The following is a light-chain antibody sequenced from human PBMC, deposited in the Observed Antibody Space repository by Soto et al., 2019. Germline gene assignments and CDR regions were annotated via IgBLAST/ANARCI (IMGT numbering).Light chain of an antibody. CDR1: QNINSY. CDR2: EAS. J-gene: IGKJ4*01. V-gene: IGKV1-39*01. CDR3: QQSYSTPLT. Sequence: DIQMTQSPSSLSASVGDRVTITCRASQNINSYLNWYQQKLGEAPKLLIYEASSLQSGVPSRFSGSGSGADVTLTISSLQPEDFATYYCQQSYSTPLTFGGGTKVEI.